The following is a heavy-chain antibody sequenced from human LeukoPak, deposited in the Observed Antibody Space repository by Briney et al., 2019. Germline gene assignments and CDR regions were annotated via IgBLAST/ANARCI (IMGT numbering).Heavy chain of an antibody. J-gene: IGHJ4*02. CDR1: GYTFSSYD. CDR2: MNPNSGNA. CDR3: GRPLQRGSWTQRALDY. V-gene: IGHV1-8*01. D-gene: IGHD3-10*01. Sequence: ASVKVSCKASGYTFSSYDISWVRQATGQGLEWMGWMNPNSGNAGYAQRFQGRVTMTRNNSISTAYMELTSLRSEDTAVYYCGRPLQRGSWTQRALDYWGQGTLVTVSS.